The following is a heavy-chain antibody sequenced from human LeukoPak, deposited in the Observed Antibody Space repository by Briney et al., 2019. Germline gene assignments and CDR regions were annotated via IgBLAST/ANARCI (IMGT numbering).Heavy chain of an antibody. Sequence: SQTLSLTCTVSGGSISSGGYYWSWLRQHPGKGLERIVYIYYSGSTYYNASLKSRVTISVDTSKNQFSLKLSSVTAADTAVYYCARDTHGPYPHYYYGMDVWGQGTTVTVSS. CDR1: GGSISSGGYY. CDR2: IYYSGST. CDR3: ARDTHGPYPHYYYGMDV. D-gene: IGHD2-2*01. V-gene: IGHV4-31*03. J-gene: IGHJ6*02.